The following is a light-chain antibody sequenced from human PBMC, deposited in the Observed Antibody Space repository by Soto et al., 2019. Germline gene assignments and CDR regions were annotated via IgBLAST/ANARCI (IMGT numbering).Light chain of an antibody. CDR3: QQGDSFPIT. J-gene: IGKJ5*01. CDR2: AAS. Sequence: DIQMTQSPSSVSASVGDRVTITCRASQDIGSWLAWYQQKPGKAPDLLIYAASSLQSGVPSRFYGSGSGTGFTLTINSLQPEDFATYYCQQGDSFPITFGQGTRLESK. CDR1: QDIGSW. V-gene: IGKV1-12*01.